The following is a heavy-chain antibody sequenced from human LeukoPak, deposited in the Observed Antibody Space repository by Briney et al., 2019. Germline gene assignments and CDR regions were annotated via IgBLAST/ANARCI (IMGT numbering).Heavy chain of an antibody. J-gene: IGHJ4*02. V-gene: IGHV3-21*01. CDR3: ASLSGWYSDDY. CDR2: ISSSSSYI. D-gene: IGHD6-19*01. CDR1: GFTLSSYS. Sequence: GGTLRLSCAASGFTLSSYSMNWVRQAPGNGLEWVSSISSSSSYIYYADSVKGRFTISRDNAKNSLYLQMNSLRAEDTAVYYCASLSGWYSDDYWGQGTLVTVSS.